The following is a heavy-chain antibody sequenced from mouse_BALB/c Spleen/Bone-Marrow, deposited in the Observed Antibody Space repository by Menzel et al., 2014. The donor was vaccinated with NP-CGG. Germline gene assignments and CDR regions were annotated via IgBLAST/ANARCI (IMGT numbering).Heavy chain of an antibody. Sequence: VQLQESGPGLVAPSQSLSIPCTVSGFSLTSYGVHWVRQPPGKGLEWLGVIWAGGSTNYNSALMSRLSISKDNSKSQVFLKMNSLQTDDTAMYYCARYYGSSQAWFAYWGQGTLVTVSA. CDR1: GFSLTSYG. CDR2: IWAGGST. J-gene: IGHJ3*01. V-gene: IGHV2-9*02. D-gene: IGHD1-1*01. CDR3: ARYYGSSQAWFAY.